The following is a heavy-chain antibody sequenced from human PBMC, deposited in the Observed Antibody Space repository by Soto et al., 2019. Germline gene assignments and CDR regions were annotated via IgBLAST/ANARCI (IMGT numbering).Heavy chain of an antibody. J-gene: IGHJ4*02. CDR3: AKSDLRYCSGGSCGYYYFDY. V-gene: IGHV3-23*01. CDR2: ISGSGGTT. CDR1: GFTFSNYA. Sequence: EVQLLESGGGLVQPGGSLRLSCAASGFTFSNYAMIWVRQAPGKGLEWVSVISGSGGTTHYADSVKGRFTISRDNSMYTLYLQMNYLRAEVTAVYYCAKSDLRYCSGGSCGYYYFDYWGQGTLVTVSS. D-gene: IGHD2-15*01.